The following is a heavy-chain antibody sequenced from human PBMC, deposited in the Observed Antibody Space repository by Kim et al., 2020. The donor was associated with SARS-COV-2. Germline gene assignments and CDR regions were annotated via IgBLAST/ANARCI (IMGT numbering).Heavy chain of an antibody. J-gene: IGHJ4*02. CDR3: ARVVEMGTEGFDY. CDR1: GGTFSSYA. CDR2: IIPIFGTA. D-gene: IGHD2-2*01. V-gene: IGHV1-69*13. Sequence: SVKVSCKASGGTFSSYAISWVRQAPGQGLEWMGGIIPIFGTANYAQKFQGRVTITADESTSTAYMELSSLRSEDTAVYYCARVVEMGTEGFDYWGQGTLVTVSS.